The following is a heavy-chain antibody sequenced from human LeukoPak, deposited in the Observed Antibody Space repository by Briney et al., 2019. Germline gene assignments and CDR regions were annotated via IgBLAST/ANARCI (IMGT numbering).Heavy chain of an antibody. V-gene: IGHV4-30-4*01. CDR2: IYYSGST. CDR3: ARAYTSSCRWFDP. Sequence: PSQTLSLTCIVSGGSISSGDYYWSWIRQPPGKGLEWIGYIYYSGSTYYNPSLKSRVTISVDTSKNQFSLKLSSVTAADTAVYYCARAYTSSCRWFDPWGQGTLVTVSS. J-gene: IGHJ5*02. CDR1: GGSISSGDYY. D-gene: IGHD6-13*01.